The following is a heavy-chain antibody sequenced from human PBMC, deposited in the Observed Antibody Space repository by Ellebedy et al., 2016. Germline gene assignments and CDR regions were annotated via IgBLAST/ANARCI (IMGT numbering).Heavy chain of an antibody. V-gene: IGHV3-7*01. CDR1: GFTFTTYW. Sequence: GGSLRLSXGTSGFTFTTYWMTWVRQTPGKELEWVASIKQDGSEKYYVDSVKGRFTISRDNAKNSLYLQMNSLRAEDTAVYYCASHPLWCAGSGGGDCSPFNYWGQGTLVTVSS. CDR3: ASHPLWCAGSGGGDCSPFNY. CDR2: IKQDGSEK. J-gene: IGHJ4*02. D-gene: IGHD2-21*01.